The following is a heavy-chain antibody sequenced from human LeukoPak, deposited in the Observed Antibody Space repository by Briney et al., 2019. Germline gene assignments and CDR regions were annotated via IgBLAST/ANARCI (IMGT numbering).Heavy chain of an antibody. CDR1: GYTFTSYG. CDR3: ARDWATATQNYYYGMDV. V-gene: IGHV1-18*01. Sequence: ASVKVSCKASGYTFTSYGISWVRQAPGQGLEWMGWISAYNGNTNYAQKLQGRVTMTTDTSTSTAYMELRSLRSDDTAVYYCARDWATATQNYYYGMDVWGQGTTVTVSS. D-gene: IGHD4-17*01. CDR2: ISAYNGNT. J-gene: IGHJ6*02.